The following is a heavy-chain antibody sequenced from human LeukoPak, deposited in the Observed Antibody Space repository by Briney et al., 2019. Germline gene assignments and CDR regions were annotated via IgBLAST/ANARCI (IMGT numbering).Heavy chain of an antibody. CDR2: ISSSSSYI. J-gene: IGHJ4*02. CDR3: ARRSSGYALDY. D-gene: IGHD3-22*01. V-gene: IGHV3-21*01. Sequence: GGSLRLSRAAAGFTFSSYSMNWVRQAPGKGLEWVSSISSSSSYIYYADSVKGRFTISRDNAKNSLYLQMNSLRAEDTAVYYCARRSSGYALDYWGQGTLVTVSS. CDR1: GFTFSSYS.